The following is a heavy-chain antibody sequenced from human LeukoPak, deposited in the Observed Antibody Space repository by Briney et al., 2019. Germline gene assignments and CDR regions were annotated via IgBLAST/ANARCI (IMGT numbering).Heavy chain of an antibody. D-gene: IGHD5-12*01. V-gene: IGHV1-8*03. J-gene: IGHJ6*03. CDR2: MNPNSGNT. CDR3: ARGRVATLYYYYYYMDV. Sequence: ASVKVSCKDSGDTFTSYDINWVRQATGQGLEWMGWMNPNSGNTGYAQKFQGRVTITRNTSISTAYMELSSLRSEDTAVYYCARGRVATLYYYYYYMDVWGKGTTVTVSS. CDR1: GDTFTSYD.